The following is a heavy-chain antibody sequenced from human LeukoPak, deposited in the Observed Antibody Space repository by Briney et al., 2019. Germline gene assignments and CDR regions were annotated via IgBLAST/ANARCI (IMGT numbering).Heavy chain of an antibody. CDR1: GFTFSSYW. CDR2: INSDGSST. Sequence: PGGSLRLSCAASGFTFSSYWMHWVRQAPGKGLVWVSRINSDGSSTSYADSVKGRFTISRDNAKNTLYLQMNSLRAEDTAVYYCARVRDSGSYYYYYYMDVWGKGTTVTVSS. J-gene: IGHJ6*03. D-gene: IGHD1-26*01. CDR3: ARVRDSGSYYYYYYMDV. V-gene: IGHV3-74*01.